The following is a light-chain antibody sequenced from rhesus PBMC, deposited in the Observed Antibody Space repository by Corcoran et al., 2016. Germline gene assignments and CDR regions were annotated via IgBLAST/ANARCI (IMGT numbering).Light chain of an antibody. V-gene: IGKV1-74*01. J-gene: IGKJ4*01. CDR1: ENVNNY. Sequence: DIQMTQSPSSLSASVGDRVTITCRASENVNNYLNWYQQKPGKAPKILIYKASPLQSGVPSRFSGSGSRTAYTFTISSLQPDDVATYYCQPGYGTPLTFGGGTKVEIK. CDR3: QPGYGTPLT. CDR2: KAS.